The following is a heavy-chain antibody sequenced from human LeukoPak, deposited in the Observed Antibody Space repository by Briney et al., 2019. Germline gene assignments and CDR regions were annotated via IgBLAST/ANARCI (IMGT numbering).Heavy chain of an antibody. CDR3: XXGXHSYTSRYFDKPSDH. J-gene: IGHJ4*02. CDR1: GFIXXXYW. D-gene: IGHD3-9*01. CDR2: XXXXGRXX. Sequence: PGGSLRLSCRGSGFIXXXYWMTWVRQAPGXXXXXXXXXXXXGRXXXXXXXXXXXFTIXRDNTQNSVYLQMNDVRVEDTALYYCXXGXHSYTSRYFDKPSDHWGQGTLVIVSS. V-gene: IGHV3-7*01.